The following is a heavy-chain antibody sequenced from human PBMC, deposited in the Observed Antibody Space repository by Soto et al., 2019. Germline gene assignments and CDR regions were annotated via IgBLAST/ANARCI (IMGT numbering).Heavy chain of an antibody. J-gene: IGHJ6*02. CDR1: GYSFTSYW. V-gene: IGHV5-51*07. CDR3: AIGYLSGNYYCYCGIDV. Sequence: GEAQKICCKGSGYSFTSYWIGWVHQMPGEGLEWLVIIFPRYSDTRYSPSFQGQVHIPADKSISTAYRLWSSLKASDTAMYYCAIGYLSGNYYCYCGIDVWGQGTTVTVPS. CDR2: IFPRYSDT. D-gene: IGHD3-10*01.